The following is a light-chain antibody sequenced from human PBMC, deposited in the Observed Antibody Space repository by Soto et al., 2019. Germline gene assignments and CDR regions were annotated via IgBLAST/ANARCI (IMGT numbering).Light chain of an antibody. CDR3: RQDYNYPHT. J-gene: IGKJ1*01. CDR1: QGIRND. CDR2: AVS. V-gene: IGKV1-6*01. Sequence: AIQMTQSPSSLSASVGDRVTITCRASQGIRNDLGWYQQKPGKAPKLLIYAVSHLQNGVPSRFSGSGSTTDFTLTISSLQPEDFATYYCRQDYNYPHTFGQGTKVEIK.